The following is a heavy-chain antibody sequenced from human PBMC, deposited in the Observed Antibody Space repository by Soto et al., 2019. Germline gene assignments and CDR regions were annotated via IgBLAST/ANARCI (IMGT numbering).Heavy chain of an antibody. D-gene: IGHD4-17*01. CDR3: ARRDGDYVGYYYYYGMDV. J-gene: IGHJ6*02. CDR2: IIPIFGTA. Sequence: QVQLVQSGAEVKKPGSSVKVSCKASGGTFSSYAISWVRQAPGQGLEWMGGIIPIFGTANYAQKFQGRVTITADEPTSTAYMELSSLRSEDTAVYYCARRDGDYVGYYYYYGMDVWGQGTTVTVSS. CDR1: GGTFSSYA. V-gene: IGHV1-69*12.